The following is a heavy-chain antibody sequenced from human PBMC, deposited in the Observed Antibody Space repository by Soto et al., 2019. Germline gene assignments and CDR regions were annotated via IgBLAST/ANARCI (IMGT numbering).Heavy chain of an antibody. CDR3: TRDHVVARNWFDP. CDR2: INSDGSST. D-gene: IGHD2-21*01. J-gene: IGHJ5*02. Sequence: EVQLVESGGGLVQPGGSLRLSCAASGFTFSSYWMHWVRQAPGKGLVWVSRINSDGSSTSYADSVKGRFTISRDNAKNTLYVQMNRLRAEDTAVYYCTRDHVVARNWFDPWGQGTLVTVSS. V-gene: IGHV3-74*01. CDR1: GFTFSSYW.